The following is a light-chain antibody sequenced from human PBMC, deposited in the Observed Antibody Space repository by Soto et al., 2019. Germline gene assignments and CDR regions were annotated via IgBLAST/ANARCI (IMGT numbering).Light chain of an antibody. CDR2: GAF. Sequence: EIVLTHAPAPLSVSAGERATLSSRTSQSFGSNLAWYQQKPGQAPRLLMYGAFIRAPGFPVRFRGTGSGSEFTLTISSMQSEDGALYYCQQYDKWPYTFGQGTKVDIK. CDR3: QQYDKWPYT. J-gene: IGKJ2*01. V-gene: IGKV3-15*01. CDR1: QSFGSN.